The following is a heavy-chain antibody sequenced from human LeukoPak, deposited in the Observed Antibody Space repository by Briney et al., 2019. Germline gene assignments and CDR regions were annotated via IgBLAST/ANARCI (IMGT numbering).Heavy chain of an antibody. J-gene: IGHJ4*02. D-gene: IGHD3-22*01. CDR1: GGSISSGGYY. V-gene: IGHV4-31*03. CDR3: ARSHYYDSSGYYYYFDY. Sequence: SQTLSLTCTVSGGSISSGGYYWSWIRQHPGKGLEWIGYIYYSGSTYYNPSLKSRVTISVDTSKNQFSLKLSSVTAADTAVYYCARSHYYDSSGYYYYFDYWGQGTLVTVSS. CDR2: IYYSGST.